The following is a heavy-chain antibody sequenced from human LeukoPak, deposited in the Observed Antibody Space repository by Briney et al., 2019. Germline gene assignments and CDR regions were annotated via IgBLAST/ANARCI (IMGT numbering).Heavy chain of an antibody. CDR3: ARGSSQYSSGWYRGNYYYGMDV. D-gene: IGHD6-19*01. Sequence: ASVKVSCKASGYTFTSYDINWVRQATGQGLEWMGWMNPNSGNTGYAQKFQGRVTMTGNTSISTAYMELSSLRSEDTAVYYCARGSSQYSSGWYRGNYYYGMDVWGQGTTVTVSS. CDR1: GYTFTSYD. CDR2: MNPNSGNT. V-gene: IGHV1-8*01. J-gene: IGHJ6*02.